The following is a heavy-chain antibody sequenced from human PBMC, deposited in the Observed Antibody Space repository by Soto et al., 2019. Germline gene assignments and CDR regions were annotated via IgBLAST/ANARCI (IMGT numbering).Heavy chain of an antibody. CDR1: GGSFSGYH. V-gene: IGHV4-34*01. CDR3: ARGFRGSGSHYYFYSGVDV. J-gene: IGHJ6*02. Sequence: QVQLQQWGPGLLKPSETLSLTCAVYGGSFSGYHWSWIRQPPGKGLEWIGEIHHSGSTNYNPSLNNPVTLSVNTPKTHSSLKLSSATAADTAVYYCARGFRGSGSHYYFYSGVDVWGQGTTVTVSS. D-gene: IGHD3-10*01. CDR2: IHHSGST.